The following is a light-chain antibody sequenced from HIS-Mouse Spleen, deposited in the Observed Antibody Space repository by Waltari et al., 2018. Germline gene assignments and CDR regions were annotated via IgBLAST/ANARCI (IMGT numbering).Light chain of an antibody. V-gene: IGLV2-23*01. CDR1: SSDVGSYNL. J-gene: IGLJ3*02. CDR2: EGS. Sequence: QSALTQPASVSGSPGQSITIPCTGTSSDVGSYNLVSWYQQHPGKAPKLIIYEGSKRPSGVSNRFSGSKSGNTASLTVSGLQAEDEADYYCCSYAGSSTVVFGGGTKLTVL. CDR3: CSYAGSSTVV.